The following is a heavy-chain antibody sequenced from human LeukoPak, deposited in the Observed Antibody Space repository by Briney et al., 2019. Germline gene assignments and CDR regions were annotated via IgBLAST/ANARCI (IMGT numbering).Heavy chain of an antibody. CDR1: GFTFSSYW. J-gene: IGHJ3*01. CDR2: INSDGSST. V-gene: IGHV3-74*01. Sequence: GGSLRLSCAAPGFTFSSYWMHWVRQAPGKGLVWVSRINSDGSSTSYADSVKGRFTISRDNAKNTLYLQMNSLRAEDTAVYYCARDDGQRDGYGFWGQGTMVTVSS. D-gene: IGHD5-24*01. CDR3: ARDDGQRDGYGF.